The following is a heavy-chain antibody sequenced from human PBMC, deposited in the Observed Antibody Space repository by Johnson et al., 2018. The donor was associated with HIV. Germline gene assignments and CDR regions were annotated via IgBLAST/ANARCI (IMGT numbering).Heavy chain of an antibody. CDR2: IKQDGSEK. D-gene: IGHD2-15*01. CDR3: ASSAPGLLPNDAFDN. CDR1: GFTFSNYW. V-gene: IGHV3-7*02. Sequence: MLLVESGGGLVQPGGSLRLSCAASGFTFSNYWMNWVRQAPGKGLEWVANIKQDGSEKYYADSVKGRFTISRDNSKNTLYLQMNSLRAEGTAVYYCASSAPGLLPNDAFDNWGQGTMVTVSS. J-gene: IGHJ3*02.